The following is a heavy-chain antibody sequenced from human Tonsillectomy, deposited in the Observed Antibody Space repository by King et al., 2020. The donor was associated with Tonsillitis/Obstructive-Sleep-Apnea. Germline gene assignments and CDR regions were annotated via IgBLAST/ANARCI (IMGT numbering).Heavy chain of an antibody. D-gene: IGHD6-13*01. CDR1: GFTFSNYA. CDR2: ISGSGGAT. Sequence: VQLVESGGGLVQPGGSLRLSCAASGFTFSNYAMSWVRQAPGKGLEWVSGISGSGGATYYADSVMGRFTISRDNSKNTLYLQMNSLRAEDTAVYYCAKDRSSWHYYLDYWGQGTLVTVSS. V-gene: IGHV3-23*04. J-gene: IGHJ4*02. CDR3: AKDRSSWHYYLDY.